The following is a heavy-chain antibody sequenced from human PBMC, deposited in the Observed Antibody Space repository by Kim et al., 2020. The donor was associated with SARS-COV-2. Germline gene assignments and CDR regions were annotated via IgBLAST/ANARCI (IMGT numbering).Heavy chain of an antibody. Sequence: TRYYADAVKGRLTISRDNAKNSLCLQMNSLRAEDTALYYWARTLRGGNIDYWGQGTLVTVSS. D-gene: IGHD5-12*01. J-gene: IGHJ4*02. CDR2: TR. V-gene: IGHV3-48*03. CDR3: ARTLRGGNIDY.